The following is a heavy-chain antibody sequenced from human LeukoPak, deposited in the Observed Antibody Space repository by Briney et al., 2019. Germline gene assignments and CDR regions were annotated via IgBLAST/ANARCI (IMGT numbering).Heavy chain of an antibody. CDR2: VSYSGST. CDR1: GGSISKYY. Sequence: SETLSLTRTASGGSISKYYWSWIRQPPGKGLEWIGYVSYSGSTNYNPSLKSRVTISVDTSKNQFSLKLSSVTPADTAVYYCARSEAFDIWGQGTMVTVSS. V-gene: IGHV4-59*01. J-gene: IGHJ3*02. CDR3: ARSEAFDI.